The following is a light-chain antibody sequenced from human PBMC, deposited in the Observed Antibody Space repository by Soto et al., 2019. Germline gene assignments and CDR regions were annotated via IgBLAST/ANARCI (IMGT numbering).Light chain of an antibody. CDR2: KVS. CDR3: MQATQSHWT. J-gene: IGKJ1*01. V-gene: IGKV2-24*01. CDR1: QSLLHSDGNTY. Sequence: DIVMTQTPLSSPVTLGQAASISCRSSQSLLHSDGNTYLSWFQQRPGQPPRLLIYKVSDRFSGVPDRVSGSGAGTDFTLTIRRVAAEDVGIYYCMQATQSHWTFGQGTKVDIK.